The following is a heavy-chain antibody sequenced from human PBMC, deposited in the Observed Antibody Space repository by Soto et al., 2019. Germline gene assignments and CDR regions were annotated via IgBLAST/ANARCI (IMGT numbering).Heavy chain of an antibody. Sequence: GSLRLSCAASGFTFSDYTMNWVRQAPGKGLEWVSSISRSGIYLYNVDSVKGRFTISRDNAENSLYLQLNSLRAEDTAVYYCARDRYGDYSLVSSGQGTLVTVSS. CDR1: GFTFSDYT. V-gene: IGHV3-21*01. CDR2: ISRSGIYL. D-gene: IGHD4-17*01. J-gene: IGHJ4*02. CDR3: ARDRYGDYSLVS.